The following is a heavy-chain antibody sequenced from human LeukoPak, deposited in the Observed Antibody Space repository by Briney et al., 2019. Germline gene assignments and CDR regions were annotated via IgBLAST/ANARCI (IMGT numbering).Heavy chain of an antibody. CDR1: GFTFDDYA. D-gene: IGHD4-11*01. Sequence: PGGSLRLSCAASGFTFDDYAMHWVRQAPGKGLEWVSLISGDGGSTYYADSVKGRFTISRDNSKNSLYLQMNSLRAEDTAVYYCARDPPVTTVTYDYWGQGTLVTVSS. CDR2: ISGDGGST. V-gene: IGHV3-43*02. J-gene: IGHJ4*02. CDR3: ARDPPVTTVTYDY.